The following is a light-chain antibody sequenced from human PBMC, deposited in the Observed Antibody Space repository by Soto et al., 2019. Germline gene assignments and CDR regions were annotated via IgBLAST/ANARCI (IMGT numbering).Light chain of an antibody. V-gene: IGKV3-15*01. CDR3: QHYNNWPRT. CDR1: QSVSSN. J-gene: IGKJ1*01. CDR2: GAS. Sequence: EIVMTQSPATLSVSPGERATLSCRASQSVSSNLAWYQQKPGQAPRLLIYGASTRATGIPARFSGSGSGTEFTLTISSLQSEDFAVYYCQHYNNWPRTSGQGTKV.